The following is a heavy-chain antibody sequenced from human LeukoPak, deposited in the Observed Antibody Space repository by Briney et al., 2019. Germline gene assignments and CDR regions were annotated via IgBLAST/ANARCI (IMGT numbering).Heavy chain of an antibody. J-gene: IGHJ4*02. CDR2: IYTSGST. V-gene: IGHV4-61*02. Sequence: SETLSLTCTVSGGSISSGSYYWSWIRQPAGKGLEWIGRIYTSGSTNYIPSLKSRVTISVDTSKNQFSLKLSSVTAADTAVYYCARVVGSCSSTSCYVGLFDYWGQGTLVTVSS. CDR3: ARVVGSCSSTSCYVGLFDY. CDR1: GGSISSGSYY. D-gene: IGHD2-2*01.